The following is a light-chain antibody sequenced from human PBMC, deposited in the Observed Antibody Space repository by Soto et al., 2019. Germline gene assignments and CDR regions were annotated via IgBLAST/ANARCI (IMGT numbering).Light chain of an antibody. V-gene: IGLV2-14*01. Sequence: QSVLTQPASVSGSPGQSITISCTGSSSDLGGFNYVSWYQIHPGKAPRLIVYEVSNRPSGVSNRFSGSKSGNTASLTISGRQADDEAVYFCSSYTSSSIFYVFGSGTKLTVL. J-gene: IGLJ1*01. CDR1: SSDLGGFNY. CDR2: EVS. CDR3: SSYTSSSIFYV.